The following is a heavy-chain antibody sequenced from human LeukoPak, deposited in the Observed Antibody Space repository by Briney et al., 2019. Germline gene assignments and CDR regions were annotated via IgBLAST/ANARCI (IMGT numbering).Heavy chain of an antibody. D-gene: IGHD2-2*01. V-gene: IGHV3-53*01. Sequence: GGSLRLSCAASGFTVSSNYMSWVRQAPGKGLEWVSVIYSGGSTYYADSVKGRFTISRDNSKNTLYLQMNSLRAEDTAVYYCARPAVPTPLDAFDIWGQGTMVTVSS. J-gene: IGHJ3*02. CDR2: IYSGGST. CDR3: ARPAVPTPLDAFDI. CDR1: GFTVSSNY.